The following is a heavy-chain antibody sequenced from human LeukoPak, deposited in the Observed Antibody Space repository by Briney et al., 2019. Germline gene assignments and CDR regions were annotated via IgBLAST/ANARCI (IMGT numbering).Heavy chain of an antibody. CDR3: VRESTYAFHI. CDR2: ISSSSTTI. J-gene: IGHJ3*02. Sequence: GGSLRLSCAASGFTFSSYAMSWARQAPGKGVEWVSYISSSSTTIYYADSVRGRFTISRDNAKNSLYLQMNSLRDEDTAIYYCVRESTYAFHIWGQGTMVTVSS. CDR1: GFTFSSYA. V-gene: IGHV3-48*02. D-gene: IGHD2/OR15-2a*01.